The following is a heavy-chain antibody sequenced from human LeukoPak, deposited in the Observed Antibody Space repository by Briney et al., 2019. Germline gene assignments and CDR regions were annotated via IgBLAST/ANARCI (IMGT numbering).Heavy chain of an antibody. CDR1: GDSVSSNSAA. CDR3: ARGKGDTNYYYYYGMDV. V-gene: IGHV6-1*01. J-gene: IGHJ6*02. Sequence: SQTLSLTCAISGDSVSSNSAAWNWIRQSPSRGLEWLGRTYYRSKWYNDYAVSVKSRITINPDTSKNQFSLQLNSVTPEDTAVYYCARGKGDTNYYYYYGMDVWGQGTTVTVSS. D-gene: IGHD2-21*02. CDR2: TYYRSKWYN.